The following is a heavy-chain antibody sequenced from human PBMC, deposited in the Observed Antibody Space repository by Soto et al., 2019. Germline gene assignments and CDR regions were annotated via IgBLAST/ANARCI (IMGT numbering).Heavy chain of an antibody. CDR2: ISGDGGST. D-gene: IGHD3-9*01. V-gene: IGHV3-23*01. J-gene: IGHJ5*02. Sequence: GGSLRLSCVASEFTFSNYAMNWVRQAPGKELERVSAISGDGGSTYYADSVKGRFTISRDNSKNTLYLQMNSLRAEDTAVYYCARDLTDILTGRIGNWFDPWGQGTLVTVSS. CDR1: EFTFSNYA. CDR3: ARDLTDILTGRIGNWFDP.